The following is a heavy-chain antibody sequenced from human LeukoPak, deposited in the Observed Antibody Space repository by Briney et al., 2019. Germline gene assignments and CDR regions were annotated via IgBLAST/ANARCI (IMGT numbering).Heavy chain of an antibody. CDR2: IKQDGSEK. D-gene: IGHD6-19*01. Sequence: GGSLRLSCAASGFTFSNYWMNWVRQAPGKGLEWVANIKQDGSEKYYVDSVKGRFTISRDNAKNSLFLQMNSLRAEDTAVYYCASSSGWIIDYWGQGTLVTVSS. CDR3: ASSSGWIIDY. V-gene: IGHV3-7*01. J-gene: IGHJ4*02. CDR1: GFTFSNYW.